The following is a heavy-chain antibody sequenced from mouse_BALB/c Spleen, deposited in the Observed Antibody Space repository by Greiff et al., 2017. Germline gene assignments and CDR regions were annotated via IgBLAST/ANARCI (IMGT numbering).Heavy chain of an antibody. Sequence: EVQGVESGPELVKPGASVKISCKASGYTFTDYNMHWVKQSHGKSLEWIGYIYPYNGGTGYNQKFKSKATLTVDNSSSTAYMELRSLTSEDSAVYYCARWDYGYAMDYWGQGTSVTVSS. CDR2: IYPYNGGT. J-gene: IGHJ4*01. CDR3: ARWDYGYAMDY. CDR1: GYTFTDYN. V-gene: IGHV1S29*02. D-gene: IGHD1-1*01.